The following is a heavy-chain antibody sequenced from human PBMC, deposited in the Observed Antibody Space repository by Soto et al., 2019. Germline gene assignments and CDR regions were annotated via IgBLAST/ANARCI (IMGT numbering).Heavy chain of an antibody. D-gene: IGHD3-10*01. CDR3: ARGRQGRSTMVRGVIVGY. CDR2: MNPNSGNT. Sequence: ASVKVSCKASGYTFTSYDINWVRQATGQGLEWMGWMNPNSGNTGYAQKFQGRVTMTRNTSISTAYMELSSLRSEDTAVYYCARGRQGRSTMVRGVIVGYWGQGSLVTVSS. V-gene: IGHV1-8*01. CDR1: GYTFTSYD. J-gene: IGHJ4*02.